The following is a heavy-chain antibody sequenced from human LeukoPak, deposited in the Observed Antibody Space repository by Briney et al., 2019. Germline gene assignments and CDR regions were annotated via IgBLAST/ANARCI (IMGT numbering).Heavy chain of an antibody. J-gene: IGHJ4*02. D-gene: IGHD3-10*01. CDR1: GFTFSSYA. CDR2: ISRGGDSP. Sequence: GGSLRLSCVASGFTFSSYAMSWVRQAPGKRLQWVSSISRGGDSPNYADSVKGRFTISRDNSRNTLFLQVNNLRAEDTAMYYCAKEVYGSGPYYLDYWGQGTLVTVSS. V-gene: IGHV3-23*01. CDR3: AKEVYGSGPYYLDY.